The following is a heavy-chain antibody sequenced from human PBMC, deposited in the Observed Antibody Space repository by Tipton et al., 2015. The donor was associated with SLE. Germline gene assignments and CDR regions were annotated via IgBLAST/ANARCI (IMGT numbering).Heavy chain of an antibody. D-gene: IGHD6-13*01. V-gene: IGHV3-53*05. Sequence: GSLRLSCAASGFTVSSNYMSWVRQAPGKGREWVSVIYSGGSTYYADSVKGRFTISRDNSKNTLYLQMNSLRAEDTAVYYCARDPCSSSRTCYYGMDVWRQGTTVTVSS. CDR1: GFTVSSNY. CDR3: ARDPCSSSRTCYYGMDV. CDR2: IYSGGST. J-gene: IGHJ6*02.